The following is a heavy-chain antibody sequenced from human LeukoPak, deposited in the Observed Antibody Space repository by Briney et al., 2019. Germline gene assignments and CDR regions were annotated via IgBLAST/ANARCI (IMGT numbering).Heavy chain of an antibody. CDR3: ARSGYSIGIDY. J-gene: IGHJ4*02. D-gene: IGHD3-22*01. CDR1: GGSFSGYY. V-gene: IGHV4-34*01. Sequence: PSETLSPTCAVYGGSFSGYYWSWIRQPPGKGLEWIGEINHSGSTNYNPSLKSRVTISVDTSKNQFSLKLSSVTAADTAVYYCARSGYSIGIDYWGQGTLVTVSS. CDR2: INHSGST.